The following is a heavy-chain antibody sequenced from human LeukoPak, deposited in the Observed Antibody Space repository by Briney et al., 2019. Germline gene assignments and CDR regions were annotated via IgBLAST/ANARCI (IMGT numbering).Heavy chain of an antibody. V-gene: IGHV1-69*05. CDR1: GGTFSSYA. J-gene: IGHJ4*02. CDR2: IIPIFGTA. D-gene: IGHD3-22*01. CDR3: ARDEGLYDSSGYRDY. Sequence: SVKVSCKASGGTFSSYAISWVRQAPGQGLEWMGRIIPIFGTANYAQEFQGRATITTDESTSTAYMELSSLRSEDTAVYYCARDEGLYDSSGYRDYWGQGTLVTVSS.